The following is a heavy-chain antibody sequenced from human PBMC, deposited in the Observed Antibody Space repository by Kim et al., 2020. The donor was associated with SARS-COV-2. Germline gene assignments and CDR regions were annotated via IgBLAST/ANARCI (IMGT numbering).Heavy chain of an antibody. CDR3: ARRGVRAAIGDWFEP. J-gene: IGHJ5*02. CDR2: IDYSGST. V-gene: IGHV4-39*01. CDR1: GDSISRTRYY. Sequence: SETLSLTCSVSGDSISRTRYYWGWIRQPPRKGLEWIGSIDYSGSTYSNPSLRSRGTITVDTSKNQFSLKLRSVTDAGTAVYYCARRGVRAAIGDWFEPWGQGTLVTVSS. D-gene: IGHD2-2*02.